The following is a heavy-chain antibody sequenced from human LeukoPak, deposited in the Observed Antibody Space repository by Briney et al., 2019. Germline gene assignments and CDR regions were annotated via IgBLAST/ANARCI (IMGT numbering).Heavy chain of an antibody. CDR1: GFTFSSYE. Sequence: SGGSLRLSCAASGFTFSSYEMNWVRQAPGKGLEWVSYISSSGSTIYYADSVKGRFTISRDNAKNSLYLQMNSLRAEDTAVYYCARDYTFYYGSGTPDYFDYWGQGTLVTVSS. J-gene: IGHJ4*02. D-gene: IGHD3-10*01. CDR3: ARDYTFYYGSGTPDYFDY. V-gene: IGHV3-48*03. CDR2: ISSSGSTI.